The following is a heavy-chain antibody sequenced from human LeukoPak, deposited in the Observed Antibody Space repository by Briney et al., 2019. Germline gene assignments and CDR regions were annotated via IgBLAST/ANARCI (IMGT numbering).Heavy chain of an antibody. CDR2: INPNSGGT. D-gene: IGHD6-19*01. Sequence: ASVKVSCKASGYTFTGYYMHWVRQAPGQGLEWMGWINPNSGGTNYAQKFQGRVTMTRDTSISTAYMELSILRSDDTAVYYCARDMLKQWLNDYWGQGTLVTVSS. CDR3: ARDMLKQWLNDY. J-gene: IGHJ4*02. V-gene: IGHV1-2*02. CDR1: GYTFTGYY.